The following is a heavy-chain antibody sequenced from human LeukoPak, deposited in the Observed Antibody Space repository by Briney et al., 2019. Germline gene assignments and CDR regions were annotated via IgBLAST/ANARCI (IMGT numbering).Heavy chain of an antibody. V-gene: IGHV4-59*11. J-gene: IGHJ4*02. CDR3: ARYHYDFWSGYSLDY. D-gene: IGHD3-3*01. CDR2: IYYSGST. CDR1: GGSISSHY. Sequence: SETLSLTCTVSGGSISSHYWSWIRQPPGRGLGWMGYIYYSGSTNYNPSLKSRVTISVDTSKNQFSLKLSSVTAADTAVYYCARYHYDFWSGYSLDYWGQGTLVTVSS.